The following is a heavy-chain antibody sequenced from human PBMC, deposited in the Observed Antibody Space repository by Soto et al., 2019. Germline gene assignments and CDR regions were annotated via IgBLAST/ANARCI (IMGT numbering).Heavy chain of an antibody. D-gene: IGHD3-10*01. CDR1: GFTFSSYG. CDR2: IWYDGSNK. J-gene: IGHJ2*01. V-gene: IGHV3-33*01. CDR3: ARVPGSYWYFDL. Sequence: QVQLVESGGGVVQPGRSLRLSCAASGFTFSSYGMHWVRQAPGKGLEWVAVIWYDGSNKYYADSVKGRFTISRDNSTNTLYLQMNSLRAEDTAVYYWARVPGSYWYFDLWGRGTLVTVSS.